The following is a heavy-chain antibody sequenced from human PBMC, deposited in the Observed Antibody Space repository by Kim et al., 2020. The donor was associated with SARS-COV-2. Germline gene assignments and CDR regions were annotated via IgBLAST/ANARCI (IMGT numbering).Heavy chain of an antibody. V-gene: IGHV3-9*01. CDR1: GFTFDDYA. Sequence: SLRLSCAASGFTFDDYAMHWVRQAPGKGLEWVSGISWNSGTIGYADSVKGRFTISRDNAKNSLYLQMNSLRAEDTALYYCAKDSGMVREDYGMDIWGQGTTVTVSS. J-gene: IGHJ6*02. D-gene: IGHD3-10*01. CDR3: AKDSGMVREDYGMDI. CDR2: ISWNSGTI.